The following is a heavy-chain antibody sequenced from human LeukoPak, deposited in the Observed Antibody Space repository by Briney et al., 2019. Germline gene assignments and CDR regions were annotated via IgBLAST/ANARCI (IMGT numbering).Heavy chain of an antibody. CDR3: ARGRYCSSTSCYGYNWFDP. J-gene: IGHJ5*02. V-gene: IGHV3-48*04. CDR2: ISSSSSTI. Sequence: PGGSLRLSCAASGFTFSSYSMNWVRQAPGKGLEWVSYISSSSSTIYYADSVKGRFTISRDNAKNSLYLQMNSLRAEDTAVYYCARGRYCSSTSCYGYNWFDPWGQGTLVTVSS. CDR1: GFTFSSYS. D-gene: IGHD2-2*01.